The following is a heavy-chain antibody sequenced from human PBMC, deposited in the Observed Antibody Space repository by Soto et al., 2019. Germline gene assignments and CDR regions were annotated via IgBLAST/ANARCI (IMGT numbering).Heavy chain of an antibody. CDR1: GGTFSSYA. Sequence: AVKVSCKASGGTFSSYAISWVRQAPGQGLEWMGGIIPIFGTANYAQKFQGRVTITADKSTSTAYMELSSLRSEDTAVYYCADSSTPGYYYGMDVWGQGTTVTVSS. D-gene: IGHD3-10*01. J-gene: IGHJ6*02. CDR2: IIPIFGTA. V-gene: IGHV1-69*06. CDR3: ADSSTPGYYYGMDV.